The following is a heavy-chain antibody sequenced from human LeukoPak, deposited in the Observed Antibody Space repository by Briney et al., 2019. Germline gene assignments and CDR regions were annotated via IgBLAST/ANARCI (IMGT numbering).Heavy chain of an antibody. CDR1: GYTFTDYY. CDR3: ATAVATTEIDY. Sequence: ASVKISCKVSGYTFTDYYMHWVQQAPGKGLEWMGLVDPEDGETIYAEKLQGRVTITADTSTDTAYMELSSLRSEDTAVYYCATAVATTEIDYWGQGTLVTGSS. D-gene: IGHD4-23*01. CDR2: VDPEDGET. J-gene: IGHJ4*02. V-gene: IGHV1-69-2*01.